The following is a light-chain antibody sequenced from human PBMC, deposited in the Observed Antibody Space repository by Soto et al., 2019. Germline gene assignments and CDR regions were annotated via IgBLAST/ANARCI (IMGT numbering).Light chain of an antibody. CDR2: SAS. Sequence: DIPMTQSPSSLSASVGDRVTITCRASQDIYIYLAWYQQKPGEVPQRLIYSASALQSGVPSRFSGSGSGTDFTLTISSLQPEDVATYYCQKCDSAPFTFGPGTKVDFK. J-gene: IGKJ3*01. CDR3: QKCDSAPFT. V-gene: IGKV1-27*01. CDR1: QDIYIY.